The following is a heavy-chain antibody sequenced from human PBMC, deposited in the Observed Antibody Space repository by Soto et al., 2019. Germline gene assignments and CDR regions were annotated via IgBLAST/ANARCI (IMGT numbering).Heavy chain of an antibody. CDR1: GGTFSSYA. CDR3: ARVPGGREEFYFQH. D-gene: IGHD3-10*01. J-gene: IGHJ1*01. CDR2: IIPIFGTA. Sequence: GGSVKVSCKASGGTFSSYAISWVRQAPGQGLEWMGGIIPIFGTANYAQKFQGRVTITADKSTSTAYMELSSLRSEDTAVYYCARVPGGREEFYFQHWGQGTLVTVSS. V-gene: IGHV1-69*06.